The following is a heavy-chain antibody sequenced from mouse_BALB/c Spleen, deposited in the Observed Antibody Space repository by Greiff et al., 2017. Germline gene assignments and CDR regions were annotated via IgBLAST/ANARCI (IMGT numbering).Heavy chain of an antibody. CDR1: GYSFTGYY. J-gene: IGHJ1*01. CDR3: ARGLLRSYWYFDV. V-gene: IGHV1S34*01. D-gene: IGHD1-1*01. Sequence: LVKTGASVKISCKASGYSFTGYYMHWVKQSHGKSLEWIGYISCYNGATSYNQKFKGKATFTVDTSSSTAYMQFNSLTSEDSAVYYCARGLLRSYWYFDVWGAGTTVTVSS. CDR2: ISCYNGAT.